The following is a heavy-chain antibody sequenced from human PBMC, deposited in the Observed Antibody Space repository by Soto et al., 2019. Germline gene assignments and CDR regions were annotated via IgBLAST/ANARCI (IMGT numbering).Heavy chain of an antibody. CDR2: IYYTGST. CDR1: GGSISSSDYW. Sequence: QLQLQESGPGLVKPAETLSLTCTVSGGSISSSDYWWGWIRQPPGKGLEWIGSIYYTGSTYYNPSLKSRVIISVDTSKNQFSLRLSSVTAADTAVYYWARQIGRGSWSLDHWGQGTLVTVSS. V-gene: IGHV4-39*01. J-gene: IGHJ4*02. CDR3: ARQIGRGSWSLDH. D-gene: IGHD6-13*01.